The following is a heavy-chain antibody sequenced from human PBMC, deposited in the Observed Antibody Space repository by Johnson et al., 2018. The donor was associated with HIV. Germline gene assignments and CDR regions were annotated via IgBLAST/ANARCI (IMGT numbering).Heavy chain of an antibody. V-gene: IGHV3-30*18. D-gene: IGHD3-22*01. CDR2: ISYDGSNK. CDR1: GFTFSSYG. CDR3: AKGHYYCISDYYNQRYAFDI. Sequence: QVQLVESGGGVVQPGRSLRLSCAVSGFTFSSYGMHWVRQAPGKGLEWVAVISYDGSNKYYADSVKGRFTISRDNSKNTLYLQMNSLRAEDTAVYYCAKGHYYCISDYYNQRYAFDIWGQGTMVTVSS. J-gene: IGHJ3*02.